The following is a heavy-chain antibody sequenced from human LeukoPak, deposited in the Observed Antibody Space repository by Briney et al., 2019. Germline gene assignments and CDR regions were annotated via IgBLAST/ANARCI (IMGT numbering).Heavy chain of an antibody. CDR2: IKGDGRDY. CDR3: ARVSSTRGFAF. V-gene: IGHV3-7*01. CDR1: GFTFSTYW. J-gene: IGHJ4*02. Sequence: PGGSLRLSCAASGFTFSTYWMTWVRQAPGKGLEWVASIKGDGRDYFHVDSVKGRFTISRDNAKNSLSLQMNSLRAEDTAVYFCARVSSTRGFAFWGQGTLVTVS.